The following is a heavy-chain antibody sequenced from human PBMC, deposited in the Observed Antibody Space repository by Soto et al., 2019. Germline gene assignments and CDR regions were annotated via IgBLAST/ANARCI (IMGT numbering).Heavy chain of an antibody. CDR1: GYSISSGYY. V-gene: IGHV4-38-2*01. CDR3: ARVGSEQWLRYYYYYGLDV. D-gene: IGHD6-19*01. CDR2: IYHSGST. Sequence: SETLSLTCAVSGYSISSGYYWGWIRQPPGKGLEWIGSIYHSGSTYYNPSLKSRVTISVDTSKNQFSLKLSSVTAADTAVYYCARVGSEQWLRYYYYYGLDVWGQGPTVTVSS. J-gene: IGHJ6*02.